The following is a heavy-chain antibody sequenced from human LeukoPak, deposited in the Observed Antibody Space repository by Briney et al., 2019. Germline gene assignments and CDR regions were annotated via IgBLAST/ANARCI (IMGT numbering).Heavy chain of an antibody. CDR3: ARDFQGSFDP. V-gene: IGHV1-18*01. D-gene: IGHD3-10*01. Sequence: GASVKVSCKASGGTFSSYAISWVRQAPGQGLEWMGWISAYNGNTNYAQKLQGRVTMTTDTSTSTAYMELRSLRSDDTAVYCCARDFQGSFDPWGQGTLVTVSS. CDR2: ISAYNGNT. CDR1: GGTFSSYA. J-gene: IGHJ5*02.